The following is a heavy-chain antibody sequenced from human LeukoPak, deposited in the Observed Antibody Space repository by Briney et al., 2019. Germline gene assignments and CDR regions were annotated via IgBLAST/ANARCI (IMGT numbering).Heavy chain of an antibody. V-gene: IGHV3-21*01. Sequence: NPGGSLRLSCAASGFTFSSYSMNWVRQAPGKGLEWVSSIGGSVSYIYNADSVKGRFTISRDNAKNSLYLQMNGLRAEDTAVYYCARDLSYGFDYWGQGTLVTVS. CDR2: IGGSVSYI. CDR3: ARDLSYGFDY. J-gene: IGHJ4*02. CDR1: GFTFSSYS. D-gene: IGHD1-26*01.